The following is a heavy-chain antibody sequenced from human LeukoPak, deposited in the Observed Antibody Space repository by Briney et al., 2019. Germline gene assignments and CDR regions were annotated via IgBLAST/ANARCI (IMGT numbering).Heavy chain of an antibody. J-gene: IGHJ4*02. CDR2: ISYDGSNK. V-gene: IGHV3-30-3*01. Sequence: PGRSLRLSCAASGFTFSSYAMHWVRQAPGKGLEWVAVISYDGSNKYYADSVKGRFTISRDNSKNTLCLQMNSLRAEDTAVYYCARVGIAVALWGQGTLVTVSS. D-gene: IGHD6-19*01. CDR1: GFTFSSYA. CDR3: ARVGIAVAL.